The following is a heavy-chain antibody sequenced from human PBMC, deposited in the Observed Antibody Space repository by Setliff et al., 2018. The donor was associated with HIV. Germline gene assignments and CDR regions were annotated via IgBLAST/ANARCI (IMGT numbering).Heavy chain of an antibody. V-gene: IGHV3-23*01. D-gene: IGHD3-22*01. CDR1: GFTFSSYA. CDR2: ISGSGGST. J-gene: IGHJ4*02. Sequence: GESLKISCAASGFTFSSYAMSWVRQAPGKGLEWVSAISGSGGSTYYADSVKGRFTISRDNSKNTLYLQMNSLRPEDTAIYYCAKEVPYSNGFMYFDYWGQGTLVTVSS. CDR3: AKEVPYSNGFMYFDY.